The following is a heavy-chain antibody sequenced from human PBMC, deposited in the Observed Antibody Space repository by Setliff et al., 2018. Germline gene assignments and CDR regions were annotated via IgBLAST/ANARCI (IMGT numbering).Heavy chain of an antibody. V-gene: IGHV1-69*10. CDR3: ARGPSPTVTPSRLIYFYHMDV. D-gene: IGHD4-17*01. CDR1: GDPFNAYG. J-gene: IGHJ6*03. CDR2: IIPVLGMT. Sequence: ASVKVSCKASGDPFNAYGVSWVRQAPGQGLEWMGAIIPVLGMTDYAQKFQGRLTITADQSTTTVYMELSSLRFDDTDLYYCARGPSPTVTPSRLIYFYHMDVWGTGTTVTVSS.